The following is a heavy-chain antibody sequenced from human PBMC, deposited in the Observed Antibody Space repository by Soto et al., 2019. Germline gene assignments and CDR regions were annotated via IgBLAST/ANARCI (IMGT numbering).Heavy chain of an antibody. Sequence: ASVKVSCKASGYTFTSYAMHWMRQAPGQGLEWMGCINPKNGDTHYAQRFQGRVTMTRDTSLNLVHMDLSGLRSDDAAVYYCARDTRGTRGFDEMDIWGQGTSVTVSS. CDR3: ARDTRGTRGFDEMDI. V-gene: IGHV1-2*02. J-gene: IGHJ6*02. D-gene: IGHD2-2*01. CDR1: GYTFTSYA. CDR2: INPKNGDT.